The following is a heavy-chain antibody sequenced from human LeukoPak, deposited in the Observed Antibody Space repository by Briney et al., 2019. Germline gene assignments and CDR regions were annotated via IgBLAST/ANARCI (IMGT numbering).Heavy chain of an antibody. J-gene: IGHJ4*02. CDR2: ISGSGGST. Sequence: GGSLRLSCAASGFTFSSCAMSWVRQAPGKGLAWVSTISGSGGSTYYADSVKGRFTISRDNSKNTLYLQMNSLRAEDTAVYYCAEVSGIAAPEGWGQGTLVTVSS. V-gene: IGHV3-23*01. CDR3: AEVSGIAAPEG. CDR1: GFTFSSCA. D-gene: IGHD6-13*01.